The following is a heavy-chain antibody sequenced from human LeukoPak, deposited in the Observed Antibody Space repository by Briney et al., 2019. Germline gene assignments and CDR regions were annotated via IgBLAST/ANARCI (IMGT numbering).Heavy chain of an antibody. Sequence: SETLPLTCTVPGGSISSYYWSWIRQPPGKGLEWIGYIYYSGSTNYNPSLKSRVTISVDTSKNQFSLKLSSVTAADTAVYYCARGSYGDYVSPFDYWGQGTLVTVSS. CDR2: IYYSGST. CDR3: ARGSYGDYVSPFDY. D-gene: IGHD4-17*01. CDR1: GGSISSYY. V-gene: IGHV4-59*01. J-gene: IGHJ4*02.